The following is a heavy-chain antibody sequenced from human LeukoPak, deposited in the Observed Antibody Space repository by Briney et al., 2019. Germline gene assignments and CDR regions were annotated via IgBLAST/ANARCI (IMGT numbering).Heavy chain of an antibody. CDR2: INPNSGGT. V-gene: IGHV1-2*02. CDR3: ARDGDGYGYYYYGMDV. J-gene: IGHJ6*02. Sequence: GASVKVSCKASGYTFTGYYMHWVRQAPGQGLEWMGWINPNSGGTKYAHTFQGRITMTRDTSISTAYMELSSLRSDDTAVYYCARDGDGYGYYYYGMDVWGQGTTVTVS. D-gene: IGHD5-18*01. CDR1: GYTFTGYY.